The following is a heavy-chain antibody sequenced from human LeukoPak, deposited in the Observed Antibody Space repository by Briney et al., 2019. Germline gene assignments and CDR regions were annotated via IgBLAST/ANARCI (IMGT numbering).Heavy chain of an antibody. CDR1: GGTFSSYT. CDR3: AKDSGSYSFDY. CDR2: IIPILGIA. J-gene: IGHJ4*02. V-gene: IGHV1-69*04. Sequence: SVKVSCKASGGTFSSYTISWVRQAPGQGLEWMGRIIPILGIANYAQKFQGRVTITADKSTSTAYMELSSLRSEDTAVYYCAKDSGSYSFDYWGQGTLVTVSS. D-gene: IGHD1-26*01.